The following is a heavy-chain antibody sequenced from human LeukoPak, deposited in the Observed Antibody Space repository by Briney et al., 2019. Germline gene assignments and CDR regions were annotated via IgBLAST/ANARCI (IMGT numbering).Heavy chain of an antibody. V-gene: IGHV1-18*04. D-gene: IGHD5-18*01. J-gene: IGHJ4*02. CDR1: GYTFTNLD. CDR3: AREAGYTYGYAFDY. CDR2: ISAHNGNT. Sequence: ASVKVSCKTSGYTFTNLDISWVRQVPGQGLDWIGWISAHNGNTKYAQRVQGRVSMTIDTSTRTVYMELRSLRPDDTAVYFCAREAGYTYGYAFDYWGQGTLVTVSS.